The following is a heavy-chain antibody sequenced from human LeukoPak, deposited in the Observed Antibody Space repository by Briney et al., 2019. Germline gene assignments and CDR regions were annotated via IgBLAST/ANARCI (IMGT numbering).Heavy chain of an antibody. Sequence: GGSLRLSCAASGFTFSSYEMNWVRQAPGKGLEWVSSISSSSSYIYYADSVKGRFTISRDNAKNSLYLQMNSLRAEDTAVYYCATGRGVGAMVGAFDIWGQGTMVTVSS. J-gene: IGHJ3*02. CDR2: ISSSSSYI. V-gene: IGHV3-21*01. CDR3: ATGRGVGAMVGAFDI. D-gene: IGHD1-26*01. CDR1: GFTFSSYE.